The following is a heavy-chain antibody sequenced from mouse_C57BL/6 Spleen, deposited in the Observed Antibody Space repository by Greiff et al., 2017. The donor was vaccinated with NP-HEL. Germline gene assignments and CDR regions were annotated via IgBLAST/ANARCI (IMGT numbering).Heavy chain of an antibody. D-gene: IGHD1-1*01. J-gene: IGHJ3*01. CDR3: ARHEDPLFTTVETAWFAY. V-gene: IGHV1-62-2*01. CDR2: FYPGSGSI. CDR1: GYTFTEYT. Sequence: QVQLQQSGAELVKPGASVKLSCKASGYTFTEYTIHWVKQRSGQGLEWIGWFYPGSGSIKYNEKFKDKATLTADKSSSTVYMELSRLPSEDSAVYFCARHEDPLFTTVETAWFAYWGQGTLVTVSA.